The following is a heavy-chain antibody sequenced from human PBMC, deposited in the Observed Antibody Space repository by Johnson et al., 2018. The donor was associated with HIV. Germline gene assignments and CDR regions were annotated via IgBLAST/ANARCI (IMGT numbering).Heavy chain of an antibody. V-gene: IGHV3-66*01. J-gene: IGHJ3*01. Sequence: VQLVESGGGVVQPGGSLRLSCAASGFTVSSNYMSWVRQAPGKGLEWVSFIYSGGRTYYADSVQGRFTISRDNSKNTLYLQMNSLRAEDTAVYYCAKDLGNWDSRSAFDVWGQGTLVTVSS. D-gene: IGHD1/OR15-1a*01. CDR3: AKDLGNWDSRSAFDV. CDR1: GFTVSSNY. CDR2: IYSGGRT.